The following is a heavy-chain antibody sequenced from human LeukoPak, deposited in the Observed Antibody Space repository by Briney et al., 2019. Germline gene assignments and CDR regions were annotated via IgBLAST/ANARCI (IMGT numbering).Heavy chain of an antibody. J-gene: IGHJ6*03. CDR1: GGSISSYN. CDR3: ARDLLYCSGDCSYRYYYYYYMDV. CDR2: IYTSRST. D-gene: IGHD2-21*01. Sequence: SGTLSLTCTVSGGSISSYNWSWIRQPAGKGLEWIGRIYTSRSTNYNPSLKSRVTMPVDTSKDQFSLKLSSGTAADTAVYYCARDLLYCSGDCSYRYYYYYYMDVWGKGTTVTVSS. V-gene: IGHV4-4*07.